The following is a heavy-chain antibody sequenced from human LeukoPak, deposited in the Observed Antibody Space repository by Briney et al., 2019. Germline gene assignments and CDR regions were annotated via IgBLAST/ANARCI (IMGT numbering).Heavy chain of an antibody. V-gene: IGHV4-34*01. Sequence: PSETLSLTCAVYGESFSSYYWTWIRQPPGKGLEWIGEINHRGSTNYNPSLKSRVTISVDTSKNQFSLKLSSVTAADTAVYYCARGEVGATTAYYYYYMDVWGKGTTVTVSS. J-gene: IGHJ6*03. CDR1: GESFSSYY. D-gene: IGHD1-26*01. CDR2: INHRGST. CDR3: ARGEVGATTAYYYYYMDV.